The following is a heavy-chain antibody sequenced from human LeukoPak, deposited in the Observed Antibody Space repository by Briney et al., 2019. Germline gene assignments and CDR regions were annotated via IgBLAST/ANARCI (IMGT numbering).Heavy chain of an antibody. D-gene: IGHD3-16*02. CDR1: GYTFTGYY. CDR2: INPNSGGT. CDR3: ARGPGWGSYRYATALN. J-gene: IGHJ4*02. V-gene: IGHV1-2*06. Sequence: GASVKVSCKASGYTFTGYYMHWVRQAPGQGLEWMGRINPNSGGTNYAQKLQGRVTMTTDTSTSTAYMEPRSLRSDDTAVYYCARGPGWGSYRYATALNWGQGTLVTVSS.